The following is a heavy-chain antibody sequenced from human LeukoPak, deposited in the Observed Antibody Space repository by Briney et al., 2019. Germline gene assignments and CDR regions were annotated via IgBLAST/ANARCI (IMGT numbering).Heavy chain of an antibody. CDR1: GGSIGSSGYY. Sequence: SETLSLTCTVSGGSIGSSGYYWGWIRQPPGKGLEWIGSIYFGGSTYYNPSLKSRITVSVDPSKNQFSLKLSSVTAADTAVYFCARTYYYDSSGNYGYNWFDPWGQGTLVTVSS. V-gene: IGHV4-39*01. J-gene: IGHJ5*02. CDR3: ARTYYYDSSGNYGYNWFDP. D-gene: IGHD3-22*01. CDR2: IYFGGST.